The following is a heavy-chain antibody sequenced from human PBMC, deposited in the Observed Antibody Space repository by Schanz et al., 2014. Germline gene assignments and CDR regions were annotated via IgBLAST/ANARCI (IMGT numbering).Heavy chain of an antibody. CDR2: IYISGNT. CDR3: AKGRFGELSAFDI. D-gene: IGHD3-10*01. Sequence: EVQLVASGGGLVQPGGSLRLSCAASGFAVDNYYMSCVRQAPGKGLEWVSFIYISGNTYYADSVKGRFTISRDNSKNTLYLQMNSLRAEDTAVYYCAKGRFGELSAFDIWGQGTMVTVSS. V-gene: IGHV3-66*01. J-gene: IGHJ3*02. CDR1: GFAVDNYY.